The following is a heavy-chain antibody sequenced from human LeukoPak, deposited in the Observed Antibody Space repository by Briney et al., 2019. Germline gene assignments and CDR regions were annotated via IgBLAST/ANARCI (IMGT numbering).Heavy chain of an antibody. CDR2: XXSSGSTI. J-gene: IGHJ6*02. Sequence: GGSLRLXXXASGFTFSXXXXXXVRQAPGKGXXXXXXXXSSGSTIYYADSVKXXXTISRDNAKNSLYLQMNSLRXEDTAVYYCARASAPPSFYYYYGMDVWGQGTTVTVSS. V-gene: IGHV3-48*03. CDR1: GFTFSXXX. CDR3: ARASAPPSFYYYYGMDV.